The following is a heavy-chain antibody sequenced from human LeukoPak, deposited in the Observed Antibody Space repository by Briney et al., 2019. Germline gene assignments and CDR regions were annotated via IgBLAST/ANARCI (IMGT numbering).Heavy chain of an antibody. CDR2: IYYSGST. J-gene: IGHJ4*02. CDR3: ASSFDRGPYYFDY. D-gene: IGHD3-22*01. CDR1: GGSISSYY. V-gene: IGHV4-59*01. Sequence: SETLSLTCTVSGGSISSYYRSWIRQPPGKGLEWIGYIYYSGSTNYNPSLKSRVTISVDTSKNQFSLKLSSVTAADTAVYYCASSFDRGPYYFDYWGQGTLVTVSS.